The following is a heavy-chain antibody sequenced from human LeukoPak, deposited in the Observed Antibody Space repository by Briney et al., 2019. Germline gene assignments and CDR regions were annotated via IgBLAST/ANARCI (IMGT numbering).Heavy chain of an antibody. Sequence: TLXLXCAVSGGSISISNXXIWVRQSPGXXLEXIGEIYYTGDTNYNPSLKSRVTISADKSKNQFSLNLSSVTAADTAVYYCARGVQFWLGDWFDPWGQGILVTVSS. J-gene: IGHJ5*02. D-gene: IGHD5-18*01. CDR3: ARGVQFWLGDWFDP. CDR2: IYYTGDT. CDR1: GGSISISNX. V-gene: IGHV4-4*02.